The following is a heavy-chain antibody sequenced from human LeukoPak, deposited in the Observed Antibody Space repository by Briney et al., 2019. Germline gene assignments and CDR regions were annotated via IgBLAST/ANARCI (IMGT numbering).Heavy chain of an antibody. D-gene: IGHD1-26*01. CDR2: ISGSGGAT. V-gene: IGHV3-23*01. Sequence: GGSLRLSCAASGFTFSSYPMNWVRQAPGKGLEWVSVISGSGGATFYGDSVQGRFTISRDNSRNTLYLQMNSLTAEDTAVYYCGKYLQTSVGANDYWGQGTLVTVSS. CDR3: GKYLQTSVGANDY. CDR1: GFTFSSYP. J-gene: IGHJ4*02.